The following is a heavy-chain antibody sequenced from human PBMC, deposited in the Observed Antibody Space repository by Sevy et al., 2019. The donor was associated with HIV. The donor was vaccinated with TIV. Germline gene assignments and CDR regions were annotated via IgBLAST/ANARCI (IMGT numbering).Heavy chain of an antibody. Sequence: SETLSLTCTVSGGSISSGDYYWSWIRQPPGKGLEWIGYIYYSGSTYYTPSLKSRVTISVDKSKNQFSLKLSSVTAADTAGYYCARAFKLYGSGSYYNHNWFDPWGQGTLVTVSS. CDR1: GGSISSGDYY. D-gene: IGHD3-10*01. CDR2: IYYSGST. CDR3: ARAFKLYGSGSYYNHNWFDP. J-gene: IGHJ5*02. V-gene: IGHV4-30-4*01.